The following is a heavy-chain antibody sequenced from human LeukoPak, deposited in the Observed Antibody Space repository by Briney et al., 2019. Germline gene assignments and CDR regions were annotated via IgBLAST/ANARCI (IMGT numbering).Heavy chain of an antibody. CDR2: FDPEDGET. V-gene: IGHV1-24*01. J-gene: IGHJ5*02. D-gene: IGHD2-2*01. CDR1: GYTLTELS. CDR3: ARDRQYCSSTSCRRGRFDP. Sequence: ASVKVSCKVSGYTLTELSMHWVRQAPGKGLEWMGGFDPEDGETIYAQKFQGRVTMTRDTSISTAYMELSRLRSDDTAVYYCARDRQYCSSTSCRRGRFDPWGQGTLVTVSS.